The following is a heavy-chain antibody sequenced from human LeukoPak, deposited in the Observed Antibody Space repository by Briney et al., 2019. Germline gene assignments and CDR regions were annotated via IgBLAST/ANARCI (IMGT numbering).Heavy chain of an antibody. Sequence: GGSLRLSCAASGFTFSSYAMHWVRQAPGKGLEWVAVISYDGSNKYYADSVKGRFTISRDNSKNTLNLQMNSLRAEDTAVYYCARDQGQQLLLDLSYFDYWGQGTLVTVSS. J-gene: IGHJ4*02. CDR1: GFTFSSYA. V-gene: IGHV3-30*04. D-gene: IGHD6-13*01. CDR3: ARDQGQQLLLDLSYFDY. CDR2: ISYDGSNK.